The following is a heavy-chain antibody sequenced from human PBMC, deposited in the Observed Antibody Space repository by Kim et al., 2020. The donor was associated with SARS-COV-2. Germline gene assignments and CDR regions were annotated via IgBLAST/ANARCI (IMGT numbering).Heavy chain of an antibody. V-gene: IGHV3-74*01. CDR1: GFTFSSYW. Sequence: GGSLRLSCAASGFTFSSYWMHWVRQAPGKGLVWVSRINSDGSSTSYADSVKGRFTISRDNAKNTLYLQMSSLRAEDPAVYYWARERVVVVLGLDHLGQGPLVTVSS. J-gene: IGHJ5*02. D-gene: IGHD2-15*01. CDR2: INSDGSST. CDR3: ARERVVVVLGLDH.